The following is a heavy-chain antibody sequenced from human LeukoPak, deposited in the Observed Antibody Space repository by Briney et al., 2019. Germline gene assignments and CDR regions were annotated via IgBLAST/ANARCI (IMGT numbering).Heavy chain of an antibody. D-gene: IGHD5-12*01. Sequence: SQTLSLTCTVSGGSISSGDYYWSWIRQPPGKGLEWIGYIYYSGSTHYNPSLKSRITISVDTSKNQFSLELSSVTAADTAVYYCARDGGYSGYDLVYWGQGSLVTVSS. CDR2: IYYSGST. J-gene: IGHJ4*02. CDR1: GGSISSGDYY. V-gene: IGHV4-30-4*01. CDR3: ARDGGYSGYDLVY.